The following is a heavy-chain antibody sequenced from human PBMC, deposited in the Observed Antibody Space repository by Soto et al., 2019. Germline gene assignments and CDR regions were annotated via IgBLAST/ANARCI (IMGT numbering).Heavy chain of an antibody. CDR2: IYYSGST. CDR3: ARDLGYRLDY. V-gene: IGHV4-59*01. CDR1: GCSFSSYY. J-gene: IGHJ4*02. Sequence: QVQLQESGPGLVKPSETLSLTCTVSGCSFSSYYWSWIRQPPGKGLEWIGYIYYSGSTNYNPALKSRVTISVDTSKNQFSLKLSSVTAADTAVYYCARDLGYRLDYWGQGTLVTVSS. D-gene: IGHD6-13*01.